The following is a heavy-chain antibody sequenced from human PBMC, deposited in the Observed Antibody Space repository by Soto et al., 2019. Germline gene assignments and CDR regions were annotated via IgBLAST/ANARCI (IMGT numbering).Heavy chain of an antibody. CDR2: ILHSGST. V-gene: IGHV4-39*01. D-gene: IGHD2-2*01. CDR3: ATLPAAMYFYGSDV. J-gene: IGHJ6*02. Sequence: SETLSLTCSVSGGSVSISTYYWAWVRQTPGKGLEWLGSILHSGSTYYNPSLKSRLTLSVDTSEDQFSLNLSSVPATDTGVYYCATLPAAMYFYGSDVWGPGTTVTVSS. CDR1: GGSVSISTYY.